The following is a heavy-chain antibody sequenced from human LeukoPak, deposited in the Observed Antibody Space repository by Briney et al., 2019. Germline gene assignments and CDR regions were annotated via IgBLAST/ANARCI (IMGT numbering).Heavy chain of an antibody. D-gene: IGHD1-26*01. CDR3: ARAGDSGTLA. J-gene: IGHJ5*02. V-gene: IGHV1-2*02. CDR1: GYTFTGYY. Sequence: ASVKVSCKASGYTFTGYYMHWVRQAPGQGVEWMGWINPNSGGTNYAQAFHGRVTMTRDTSIRTAYMELSRLRYDDTAVYYCARAGDSGTLAWGQGTLVTVSS. CDR2: INPNSGGT.